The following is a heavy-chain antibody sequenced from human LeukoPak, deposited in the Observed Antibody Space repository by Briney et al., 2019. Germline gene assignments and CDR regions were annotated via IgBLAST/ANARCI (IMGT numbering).Heavy chain of an antibody. CDR1: GLTFSDFG. J-gene: IGHJ4*02. D-gene: IGHD1-26*01. Sequence: GGSLRLSCTGSGLTFSDFGLSWFRQAPGKGLEWVGFIRSKTYGGTIEYAASVKGRFTISRDDSKSIAYLQMNSLKTEDTAVYYCARDNSGSYSAYWGQGTLVTVSS. CDR2: IRSKTYGGTI. V-gene: IGHV3-49*03. CDR3: ARDNSGSYSAY.